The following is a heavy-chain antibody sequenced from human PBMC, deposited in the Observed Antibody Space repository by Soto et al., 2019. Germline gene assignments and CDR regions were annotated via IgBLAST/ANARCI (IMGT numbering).Heavy chain of an antibody. Sequence: QVQLVQSGVEVQRPGASVKVSCKASGDTLSTYGITWVRQAPGQGLEWMGWINAYTGDTHYAQKFQGRVTMTTDTSTSTTYMELSSLSSDDTAVYYCARLQGNYFDYWGQGTLVTVSS. CDR2: INAYTGDT. CDR3: ARLQGNYFDY. CDR1: GDTLSTYG. J-gene: IGHJ4*02. V-gene: IGHV1-18*01.